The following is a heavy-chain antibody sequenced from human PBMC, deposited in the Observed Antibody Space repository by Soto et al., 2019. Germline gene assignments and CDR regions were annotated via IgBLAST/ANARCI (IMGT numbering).Heavy chain of an antibody. J-gene: IGHJ4*02. CDR2: ISSSSSHI. V-gene: IGHV3-21*01. CDR1: GFTFSSYS. Sequence: EVQLVESGGGLVKPGGSLRLSCAASGFTFSSYSMNWVRQAPGKGLEWVSSISSSSSHIYYAASVKGRFTISRDNARNSLNRQMNSLRAEDRAVYCCARDRYYGSGTYPHFDYWGQGTLVTVSS. CDR3: ARDRYYGSGTYPHFDY. D-gene: IGHD3-10*01.